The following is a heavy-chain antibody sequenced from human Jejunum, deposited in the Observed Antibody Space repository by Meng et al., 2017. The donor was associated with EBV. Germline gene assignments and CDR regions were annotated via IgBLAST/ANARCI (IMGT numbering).Heavy chain of an antibody. Sequence: VQLQEPGPGLGRPSGTIALTCAVSTDFISSYEWWSWVRQPPGKGLEWLGEINQVGSTYYNPSLKSRVTISIDTSKRQFSLRLNSMTAADTAVYYCARASSERLLDYWGQGTLVTVSS. CDR1: TDFISSYEW. CDR3: ARASSERLLDY. J-gene: IGHJ4*02. D-gene: IGHD1-14*01. V-gene: IGHV4-4*02. CDR2: INQVGST.